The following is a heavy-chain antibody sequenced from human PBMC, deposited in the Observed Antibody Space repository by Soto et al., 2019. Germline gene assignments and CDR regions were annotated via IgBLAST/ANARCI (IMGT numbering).Heavy chain of an antibody. CDR1: GYTFTGYY. CDR3: ARKGIIAADPFDY. Sequence: ASVKVSCKASGYTFTGYYMHWVRQAPGQGLEWMGWINPNSGGTNYAQKFQGWATMTRDTSISTAYMELSRLRSDDTAVYYCARKGIIAADPFDYWGQGTLVTVSS. CDR2: INPNSGGT. V-gene: IGHV1-2*04. J-gene: IGHJ4*02. D-gene: IGHD6-13*01.